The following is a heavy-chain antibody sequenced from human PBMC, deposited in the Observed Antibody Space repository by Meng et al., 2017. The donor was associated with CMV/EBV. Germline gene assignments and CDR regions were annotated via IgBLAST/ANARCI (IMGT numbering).Heavy chain of an antibody. V-gene: IGHV3-48*04. Sequence: GESLKISCAASAFTFSSYSMNWVRQAPGKGLEWVSYISSSSSTIYYADSVKGRFTISRDNAKNSLYLQMNSLRAEDTAVYYCARGLAARPWDYWGQGTLVTVSS. CDR3: ARGLAARPWDY. CDR1: AFTFSSYS. CDR2: ISSSSSTI. J-gene: IGHJ4*02. D-gene: IGHD6-6*01.